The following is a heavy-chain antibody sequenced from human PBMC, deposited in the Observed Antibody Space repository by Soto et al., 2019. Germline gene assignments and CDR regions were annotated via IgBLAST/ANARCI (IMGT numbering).Heavy chain of an antibody. CDR2: ISPVIGTT. V-gene: IGHV1-69*06. D-gene: IGHD5-12*01. CDR1: GDIFDNYA. Sequence: GASVKVSCKASGDIFDNYAISWVRQAPGQGLEWLGGISPVIGTTHYAQRFQGRLTITADRSMMTTYMELSGLKSEDTAIYFCARDYSGYDPALNRFDPWGQGTLVTAPQ. CDR3: ARDYSGYDPALNRFDP. J-gene: IGHJ5*02.